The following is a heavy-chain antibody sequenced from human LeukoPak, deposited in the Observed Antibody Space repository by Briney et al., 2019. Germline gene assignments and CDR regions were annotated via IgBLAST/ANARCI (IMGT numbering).Heavy chain of an antibody. D-gene: IGHD3-10*01. CDR3: ARGGTMVRGVKGYYYGMDV. CDR1: GYTFTGYY. CDR2: INPNSGGT. V-gene: IGHV1-2*04. J-gene: IGHJ6*04. Sequence: GASVKVSCKASGYTFTGYYMHWVRQAPGQGLEWMGWINPNSGGTNYAQKFQGWVTMTRDTSISTAYMELSRLRSDDTAVYCCARGGTMVRGVKGYYYGMDVWGKGTTVTVSS.